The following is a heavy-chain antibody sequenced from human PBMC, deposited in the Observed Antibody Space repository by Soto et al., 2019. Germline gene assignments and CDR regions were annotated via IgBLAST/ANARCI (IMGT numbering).Heavy chain of an antibody. D-gene: IGHD4-17*01. CDR2: IYHSGST. Sequence: SETLSLTCTVSGGSISSGGYSWSWIRQPPGKGLEWIGYIYHSGSTYYNPSLKSRVTISVDRSKNQFSLKLSSVTAADTAVYYCASSQTTVTSYDYWGQGTLVTVSS. V-gene: IGHV4-30-2*01. J-gene: IGHJ4*02. CDR3: ASSQTTVTSYDY. CDR1: GGSISSGGYS.